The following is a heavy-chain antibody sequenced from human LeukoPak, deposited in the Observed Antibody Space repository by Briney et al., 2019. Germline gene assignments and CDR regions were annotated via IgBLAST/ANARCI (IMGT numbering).Heavy chain of an antibody. V-gene: IGHV3-74*01. CDR3: ARVRYSSGGAYFDY. Sequence: GGSLRLSCAASGVTSSSYWTHWVRHAPGKRLVWVSRINSDGSSTSYADSVKGRFTISRDNAKNTLYLQMNSLRAEDTAVYYCARVRYSSGGAYFDYWGQGTLVTVSS. CDR2: INSDGSST. D-gene: IGHD6-19*01. CDR1: GVTSSSYW. J-gene: IGHJ4*02.